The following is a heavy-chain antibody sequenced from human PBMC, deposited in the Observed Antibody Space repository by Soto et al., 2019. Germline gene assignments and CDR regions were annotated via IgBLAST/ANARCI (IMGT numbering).Heavy chain of an antibody. CDR2: ISAYNGNT. J-gene: IGHJ4*02. Sequence: ASVKVSFKASGGTFSSYAISWARQAPGQGLEWMGWISAYNGNTNYAQKLQGRVTMTTDTSTSTAYMELRSLRSDDTAVYYCARGGGIVVVTAPYDHWGQGTLVTVSS. V-gene: IGHV1-18*01. CDR1: GGTFSSYA. CDR3: ARGGGIVVVTAPYDH. D-gene: IGHD2-21*02.